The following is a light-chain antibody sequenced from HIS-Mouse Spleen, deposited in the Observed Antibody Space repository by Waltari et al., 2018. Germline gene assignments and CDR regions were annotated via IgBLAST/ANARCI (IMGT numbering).Light chain of an antibody. Sequence: IVLTQSPATLSLSPGERATLSCRASQRVSTYLAWYQQKPGQAPRLRIYDASNRATGIPARFSGSGSGTDFTLTISSLEPEDFAVYYCQQRSNWPPRTFGGGTKVEIK. CDR2: DAS. J-gene: IGKJ4*01. V-gene: IGKV3-11*01. CDR1: QRVSTY. CDR3: QQRSNWPPRT.